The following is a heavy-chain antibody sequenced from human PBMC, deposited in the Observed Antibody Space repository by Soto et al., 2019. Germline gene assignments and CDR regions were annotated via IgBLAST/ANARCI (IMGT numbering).Heavy chain of an antibody. CDR2: IYYSGST. D-gene: IGHD4-17*01. V-gene: IGHV4-31*03. CDR1: GGSISSGGYY. CDR3: ARGIKGRGDYEDYYYGMDV. Sequence: SETLSLTCTVSGGSISSGGYYWSWIRQHPGKGLEWIGYIYYSGSTYYNPSLKSRVTISVDTSKNQFSLKLSSVTAADTAVYYCARGIKGRGDYEDYYYGMDVWGQGTTVTVSS. J-gene: IGHJ6*02.